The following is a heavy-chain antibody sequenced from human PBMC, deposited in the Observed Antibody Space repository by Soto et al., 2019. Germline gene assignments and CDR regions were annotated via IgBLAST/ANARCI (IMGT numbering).Heavy chain of an antibody. V-gene: IGHV1-3*01. CDR1: GYTFTSYA. CDR2: INAGNGNT. D-gene: IGHD6-19*01. CDR3: ARDLVAVAGTYWFDP. J-gene: IGHJ5*02. Sequence: ASVKVSCKASGYTFTSYAMHWVRQAPGQRLEWMGWINAGNGNTKYSQKFQGRVTITRDTSASTAYMELSSLRSEDTAVYCCARDLVAVAGTYWFDPWGQGTLVTVSS.